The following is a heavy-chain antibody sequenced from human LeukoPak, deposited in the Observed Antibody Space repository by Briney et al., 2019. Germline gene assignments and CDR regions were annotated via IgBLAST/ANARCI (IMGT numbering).Heavy chain of an antibody. Sequence: PSETLSLTCTVSGGSISSSSYYWAWIRQPPGKGLEWIGSIYYSGGTYYNPSLKSRVTISVDTSKNQFSLKLNSVTAADTAVYYCARRHRREMATIYIDYWGQGILVTVSS. CDR1: GGSISSSSYY. J-gene: IGHJ4*02. CDR2: IYYSGGT. V-gene: IGHV4-39*01. D-gene: IGHD5-24*01. CDR3: ARRHRREMATIYIDY.